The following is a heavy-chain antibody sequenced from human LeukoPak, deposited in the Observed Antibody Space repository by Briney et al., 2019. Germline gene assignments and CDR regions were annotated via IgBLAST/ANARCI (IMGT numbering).Heavy chain of an antibody. CDR2: ISYDGSNK. CDR1: GFTFSSYG. D-gene: IGHD3-9*01. CDR3: AKDPTTSYDILTGFGSSKPPVYYYYGMDV. V-gene: IGHV3-30*18. Sequence: QTGGSLRLSCAASGFTFSSYGMHWVRQAPGKGLEWVAVISYDGSNKYYADSVKGRFTISRDNSKSTLYLQMNSLRAEDTAVYYCAKDPTTSYDILTGFGSSKPPVYYYYGMDVWGQGTTVAVSS. J-gene: IGHJ6*02.